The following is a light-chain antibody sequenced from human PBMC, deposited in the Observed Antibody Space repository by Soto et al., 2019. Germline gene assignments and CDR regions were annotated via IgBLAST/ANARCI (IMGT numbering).Light chain of an antibody. J-gene: IGLJ1*01. Sequence: QSVLTQPPSASGSPGQSVTISSTGTSSDVGAYNYVSWYLHHPGKAPKLMVYEVNKRPSGVPDRFSGSKSGNTASLTVSGLQAEDEADYYCTSHAGTINFPYIFGTGTKVTVL. V-gene: IGLV2-8*01. CDR3: TSHAGTINFPYI. CDR2: EVN. CDR1: SSDVGAYNY.